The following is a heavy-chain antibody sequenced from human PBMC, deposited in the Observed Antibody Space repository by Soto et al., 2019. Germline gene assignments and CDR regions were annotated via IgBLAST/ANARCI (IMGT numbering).Heavy chain of an antibody. Sequence: QVQLQESGPGLVKPSQTLSLTCTVSGGSISSGGYYWSWIRQHPGKGLEWIGYIYYSGSTYYNPSLKSRVTISVDSSKNQFSLKLSSVTAADTAVDYCAREVYSYGYNWFDPWGQGTLVTVSS. D-gene: IGHD5-18*01. CDR2: IYYSGST. V-gene: IGHV4-31*03. CDR1: GGSISSGGYY. J-gene: IGHJ5*02. CDR3: AREVYSYGYNWFDP.